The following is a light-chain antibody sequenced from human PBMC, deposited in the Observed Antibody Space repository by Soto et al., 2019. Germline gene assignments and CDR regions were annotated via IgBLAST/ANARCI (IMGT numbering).Light chain of an antibody. V-gene: IGKV1D-12*01. CDR2: TTS. Sequence: DIQVTQSPSSVSASVGDRVTITCRASQDINNWLAWYQQKPGKAPKLLIYTTSNLKSGVPLRFSGSGSGTDFTLTINSLQPEDFATYYCQQANSFPLTFGGGTKVEIK. J-gene: IGKJ4*01. CDR3: QQANSFPLT. CDR1: QDINNW.